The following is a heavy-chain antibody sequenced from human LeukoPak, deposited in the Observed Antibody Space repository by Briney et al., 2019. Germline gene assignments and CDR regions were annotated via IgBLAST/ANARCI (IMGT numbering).Heavy chain of an antibody. CDR2: INHSGST. CDR1: GESFSGYY. CDR3: ARGRANYYYYYGMDV. J-gene: IGHJ6*02. V-gene: IGHV4-34*01. Sequence: SETLSLTCAVYGESFSGYYWSWIRQPPGKGLEWIGEINHSGSTNYNPSLKSRVTISVDTSKNQFSLKLSSVTAADTAVYYCARGRANYYYYYGMDVWGQGTTVTVSS.